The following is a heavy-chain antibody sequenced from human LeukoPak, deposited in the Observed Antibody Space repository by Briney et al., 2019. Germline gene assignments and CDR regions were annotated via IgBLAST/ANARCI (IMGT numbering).Heavy chain of an antibody. D-gene: IGHD6-19*01. Sequence: PSGALSLTCPVSGGSFSGYYWSWVRQPPGKGLGWIGRIYYSGSTNYNPSLKSRVTISVDTSKNQFSLKLSSVTAADTAVYYCARGRSSGWYGGDYWGQGTLVTVSS. CDR1: GGSFSGYY. V-gene: IGHV4-59*01. CDR2: IYYSGST. CDR3: ARGRSSGWYGGDY. J-gene: IGHJ4*02.